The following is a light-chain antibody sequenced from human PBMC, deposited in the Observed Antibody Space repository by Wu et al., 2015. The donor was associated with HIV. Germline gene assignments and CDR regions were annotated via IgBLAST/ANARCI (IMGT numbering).Light chain of an antibody. CDR2: GAS. CDR1: QSVSGSY. J-gene: IGKJ2*01. Sequence: EIVLTQSPGTLSLSPGERATLSCRASQSVSGSYLAWYQQKPGQAPRLLIYGASRRATGVPDRFSGSGSGTDFTLTISSLEPEDFAVYYCQQRSNWPPVYTFGQGTQAGDQT. CDR3: QQRSNWPPVYT. V-gene: IGKV3D-20*02.